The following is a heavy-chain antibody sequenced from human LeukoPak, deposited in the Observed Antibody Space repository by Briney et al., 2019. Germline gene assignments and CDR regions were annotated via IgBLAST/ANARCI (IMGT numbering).Heavy chain of an antibody. V-gene: IGHV1-18*01. CDR3: ARGLEVGYMEYSSSWYYWFDP. D-gene: IGHD6-13*01. CDR2: ISAYNGNT. CDR1: GGTFSSYA. Sequence: GASVKVSCKASGGTFSSYAISWVRQAPGQGLEWMGWISAYNGNTNYAQKLQGRVTMTTDTSTSTAYMELRSLRSDDTAVYYCARGLEVGYMEYSSSWYYWFDPWGQGTLVTVSS. J-gene: IGHJ5*02.